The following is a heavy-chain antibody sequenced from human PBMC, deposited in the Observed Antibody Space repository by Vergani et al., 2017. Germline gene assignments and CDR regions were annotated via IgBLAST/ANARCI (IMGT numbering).Heavy chain of an antibody. CDR3: ARVYYYDSSGSYYGAFDI. CDR1: GYTFTSYG. CDR2: ISAYNGNT. Sequence: QVQLVQSGAEVKKPGASVKVSCKASGYTFTSYGISWVRQAPGQGLEWMGWISAYNGNTNYAQNLQGRVTMTTDTSTSPAYMELRSLRSDDTAVYYCARVYYYDSSGSYYGAFDIWGQGTMVTVSS. V-gene: IGHV1-18*01. J-gene: IGHJ3*02. D-gene: IGHD3-22*01.